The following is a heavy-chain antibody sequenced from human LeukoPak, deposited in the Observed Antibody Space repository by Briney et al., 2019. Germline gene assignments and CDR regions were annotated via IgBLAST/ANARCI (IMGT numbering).Heavy chain of an antibody. J-gene: IGHJ4*02. V-gene: IGHV3-23*01. Sequence: GGSLRLSCAASGFTFSSYSMNWVRQAPGKGLEWVSAIGDSGGSTYYADSVKGHFTISRDNSKNTLYLQMNSLRAEDTAVYYCARDQDNYGGNSGTFDYWGQGTLVTVSS. CDR3: ARDQDNYGGNSGTFDY. CDR2: IGDSGGST. D-gene: IGHD4-23*01. CDR1: GFTFSSYS.